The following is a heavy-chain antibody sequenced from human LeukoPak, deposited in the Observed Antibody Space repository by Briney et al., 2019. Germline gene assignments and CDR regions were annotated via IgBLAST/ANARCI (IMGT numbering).Heavy chain of an antibody. J-gene: IGHJ6*03. V-gene: IGHV4-38-2*02. D-gene: IGHD3-22*01. CDR3: ARHRRITMLAVVTCSHYYSLDV. Sequence: KPSQTLSLTWTVSTYSLNSGYYGGWTRQTPGKGLEWIGSIYYSGSTYYNPSLTGPVPIQIHTSKNQFSLKLSSVTAADTAVYYCARHRRITMLAVVTCSHYYSLDVWGKGTTVPISS. CDR2: IYYSGST. CDR1: TYSLNSGYY.